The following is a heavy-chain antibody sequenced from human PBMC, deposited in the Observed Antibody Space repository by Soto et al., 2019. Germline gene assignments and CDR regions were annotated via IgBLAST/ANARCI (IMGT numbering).Heavy chain of an antibody. CDR2: MNPNSGNT. CDR1: GYTFTSYD. V-gene: IGHV1-8*01. Sequence: QVQLVQSGAEVKKPGASVKVSCKASGYTFTSYDINWVRQATGQGLEWMGWMNPNSGNTAYAQKFQGRITMTRNTSISTAYMELSSVRSEDTAVYYWAREKVTSGYPDWGQGTLVTVSS. J-gene: IGHJ4*02. CDR3: AREKVTSGYPD. D-gene: IGHD3-22*01.